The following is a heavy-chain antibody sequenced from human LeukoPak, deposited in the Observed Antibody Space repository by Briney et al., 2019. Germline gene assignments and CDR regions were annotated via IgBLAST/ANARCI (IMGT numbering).Heavy chain of an antibody. V-gene: IGHV1-69*10. Sequence: SVKVSCKVSGGTFVNYAVSWVRQAPGQGLEWVGAFVPILDTTDYAQDFQGRVTITVDSSKTTAYMELNSLRSEDTAVYYCATSPPYSSGWFDPWGQGTLVTVSS. CDR2: FVPILDTT. CDR1: GGTFVNYA. CDR3: ATSPPYSSGWFDP. J-gene: IGHJ5*02. D-gene: IGHD6-19*01.